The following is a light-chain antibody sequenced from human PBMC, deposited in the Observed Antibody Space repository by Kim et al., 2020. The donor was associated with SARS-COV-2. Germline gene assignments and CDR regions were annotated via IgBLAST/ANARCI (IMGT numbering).Light chain of an antibody. J-gene: IGLJ2*01. CDR1: SLRSYY. Sequence: VALEKTVRITCQGYSLRSYYATWYQQKPGQAPILVIYGKNNRPSGIPDRFSGSSSGNTASLTITGTQTGDEADYYCNSRDSNDNVVFGGGTKLTVL. CDR3: NSRDSNDNVV. CDR2: GKN. V-gene: IGLV3-19*01.